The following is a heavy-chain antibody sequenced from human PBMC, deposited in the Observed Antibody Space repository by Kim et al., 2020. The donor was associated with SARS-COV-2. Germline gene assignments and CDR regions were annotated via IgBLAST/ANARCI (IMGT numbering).Heavy chain of an antibody. D-gene: IGHD4-4*01. V-gene: IGHV1-2*05. J-gene: IGHJ6*02. CDR3: ARRPPGTVTTYTSYYYYGMDV. CDR1: GYTFTGYY. CDR2: INPNSGGT. Sequence: ASVKVSCKASGYTFTGYYMHWVRQAPGQGLEWMGRINPNSGGTNYAQKFQGRVTMTRDTSISTAYMELSRLRSDDTVVYYCARRPPGTVTTYTSYYYYGMDVWGQGTTVTVSS.